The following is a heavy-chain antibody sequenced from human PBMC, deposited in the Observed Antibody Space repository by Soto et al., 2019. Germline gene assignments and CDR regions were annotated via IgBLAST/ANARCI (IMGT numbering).Heavy chain of an antibody. Sequence: PGGSLRLSCAASGFTFSSYSMNWVRQAPGKGLEWISYISSSSSAIYYADTVRGRFTGSRDNAKNSLYLQMNSLRVEDAAVYYCVRQNCDSYLSYFDSWGQGTLVTVAS. CDR3: VRQNCDSYLSYFDS. V-gene: IGHV3-48*01. D-gene: IGHD3-16*01. CDR1: GFTFSSYS. CDR2: ISSSSSAI. J-gene: IGHJ4*02.